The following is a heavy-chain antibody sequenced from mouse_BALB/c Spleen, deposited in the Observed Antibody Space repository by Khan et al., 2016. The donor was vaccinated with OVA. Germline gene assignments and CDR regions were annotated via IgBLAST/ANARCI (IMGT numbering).Heavy chain of an antibody. D-gene: IGHD2-10*02. Sequence: QVRLQQSGTELVRPGVSVKISCKGSGYTFTDFVMHWVKQSHAKSLEWIGVISTYYGDTTHNQKFKGKATMTVDKSSSTAYLELARLTSEDSAIYYCVSGSDEYRFAYWGQGTLVTVSA. CDR2: ISTYYGDT. J-gene: IGHJ3*01. V-gene: IGHV1S137*01. CDR1: GYTFTDFV. CDR3: VSGSDEYRFAY.